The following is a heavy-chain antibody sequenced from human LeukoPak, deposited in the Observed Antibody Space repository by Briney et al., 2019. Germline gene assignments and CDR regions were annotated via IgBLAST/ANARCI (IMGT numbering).Heavy chain of an antibody. CDR1: GGSISSGPYS. CDR2: IYHSGSA. V-gene: IGHV4-30-4*07. J-gene: IGHJ4*02. CDR3: ARAKGSSGYYSLYYFDN. Sequence: SETLSLTCTVSGGSISSGPYSWAWIRQPLGKGLEWIGYIYHSGSASYNPSLMSRLTISVDTSKNQFSLKLSSVTAADTAVYYCARAKGSSGYYSLYYFDNWGQGTLVTVSS. D-gene: IGHD3-22*01.